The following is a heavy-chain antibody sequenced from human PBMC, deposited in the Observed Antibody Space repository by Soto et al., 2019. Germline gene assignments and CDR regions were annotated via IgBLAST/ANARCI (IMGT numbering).Heavy chain of an antibody. V-gene: IGHV3-23*01. J-gene: IGHJ3*02. CDR1: GFTFSSYA. CDR2: ISGSGGST. CDR3: AKEIRTLALRCSMWLREDDAFDI. D-gene: IGHD5-12*01. Sequence: EVQLLESGGGLVQPGGSLRLSCAASGFTFSSYAMSWVRQAPGKGLEWVSAISGSGGSTYYADSVKGRFTISRDNSKNTLYLQMNSLRAEDTAVYYCAKEIRTLALRCSMWLREDDAFDIWGQGTMVTVSS.